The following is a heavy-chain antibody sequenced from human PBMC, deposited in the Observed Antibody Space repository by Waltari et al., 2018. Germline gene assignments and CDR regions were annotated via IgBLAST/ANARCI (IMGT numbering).Heavy chain of an antibody. D-gene: IGHD6-6*01. CDR1: GGTFSXYA. J-gene: IGHJ4*02. Sequence: QVXLVQSGAEVKKPGSSVKVSCKASGGTFSXYAISWVRQAPGQGLEWMGXXIPILGIXNYAQKFXGXVXITADESTSTAYMELSSLRSEDTAVYYCAXEPXXSSSFAEEDYWGQGTXVXVSS. CDR3: AXEPXXSSSFAEEDY. CDR2: XIPILGIX. V-gene: IGHV1-69*04.